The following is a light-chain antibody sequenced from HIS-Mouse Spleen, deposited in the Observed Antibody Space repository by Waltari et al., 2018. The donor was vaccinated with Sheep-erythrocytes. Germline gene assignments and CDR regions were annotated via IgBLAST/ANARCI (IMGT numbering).Light chain of an antibody. J-gene: IGLJ1*01. Sequence: QSALTQPPSASGSPGQSVTISGPGTSSDVGGYNYVPGYHQHPGKAPKLMINEVSNRPSGVPVRFSGSKSGNTASLTVSGLQAEDEADYYCSSYAGSNNYVFGTGTKVTVL. CDR3: SSYAGSNNYV. V-gene: IGLV2-8*01. CDR2: EVS. CDR1: SSDVGGYNY.